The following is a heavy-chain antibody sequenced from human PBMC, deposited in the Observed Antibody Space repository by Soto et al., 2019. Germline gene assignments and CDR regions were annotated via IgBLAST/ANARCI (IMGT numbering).Heavy chain of an antibody. D-gene: IGHD3-3*01. CDR3: AKDLWSGRGGGIDY. J-gene: IGHJ4*02. Sequence: EVQLLDSGGGLVQPGGSLRLSCAASGFTFSSYAMHWVRQAPGKGLEWVSTISGAALNTYYADSVNGRFTISKDSLKRTVYLQMNSLSAADTAVYYCAKDLWSGRGGGIDYWGQGTLVTVSS. CDR1: GFTFSSYA. V-gene: IGHV3-23*01. CDR2: ISGAALNT.